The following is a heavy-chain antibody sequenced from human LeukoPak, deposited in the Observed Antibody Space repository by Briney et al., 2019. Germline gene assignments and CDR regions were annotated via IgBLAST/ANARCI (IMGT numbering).Heavy chain of an antibody. Sequence: PGGSLRLSCAASGFTFSSCAMSWVRQAPGKGLEWVSYISSSGSAMYYADSVRGRFTTSRDNAENSLFLQMNSLRDEDTAVYYCARGTYGEYGGPAYWGQGTLVTVSS. D-gene: IGHD4-17*01. CDR2: ISSSGSAM. V-gene: IGHV3-48*02. CDR1: GFTFSSCA. CDR3: ARGTYGEYGGPAY. J-gene: IGHJ4*02.